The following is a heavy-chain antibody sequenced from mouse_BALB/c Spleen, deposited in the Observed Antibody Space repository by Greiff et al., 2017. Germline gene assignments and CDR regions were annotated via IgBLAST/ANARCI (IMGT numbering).Heavy chain of an antibody. V-gene: IGHV1-69*02. J-gene: IGHJ4*01. CDR3: AGYTKAMDY. CDR1: GYTFTSYW. Sequence: QVQLQQPGAELVKPGASVKLSCKASGYTFTSYWMNWVKQRPGRGLEWIGRIDPSDSETHYNQKFKDKATLTVDKSSSTAYIQLSSLTSEDSAVYCCAGYTKAMDYWGQGTSVTVSS. CDR2: IDPSDSET.